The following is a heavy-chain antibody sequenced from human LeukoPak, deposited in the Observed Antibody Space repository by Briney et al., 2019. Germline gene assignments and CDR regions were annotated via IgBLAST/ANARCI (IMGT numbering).Heavy chain of an antibody. Sequence: PGGCLRLSCVASGFTFSNYAMAWVRQAPGKGLEWVALIWYDGRNKYYSESVRGRFTISRDNSNTTLWLQMNSLRAEDTAVYYCATVFGAWSYMGGFDVWGQGTMVRVSS. CDR2: IWYDGRNK. CDR1: GFTFSNYA. V-gene: IGHV3-33*01. J-gene: IGHJ3*01. D-gene: IGHD1-26*01. CDR3: ATVFGAWSYMGGFDV.